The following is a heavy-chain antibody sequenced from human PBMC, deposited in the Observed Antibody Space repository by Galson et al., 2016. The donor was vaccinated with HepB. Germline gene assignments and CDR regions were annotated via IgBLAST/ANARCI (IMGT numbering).Heavy chain of an antibody. D-gene: IGHD5-18*01. CDR1: GFTFSSHA. CDR3: AREDIPMAESGMGV. Sequence: SLRLSCAASGFTFSSHAMSWVRQAPGKGLEWVSGISGSGGSTYYADSVKGRFTISRDNSKNTLYVQMNSLRAEDTAVYYCAREDIPMAESGMGVWGQGTTVTVSS. J-gene: IGHJ6*02. V-gene: IGHV3-23*01. CDR2: ISGSGGST.